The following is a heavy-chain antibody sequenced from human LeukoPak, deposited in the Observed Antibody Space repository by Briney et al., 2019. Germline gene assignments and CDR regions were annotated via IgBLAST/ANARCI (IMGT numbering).Heavy chain of an antibody. CDR2: ISGSGGST. J-gene: IGHJ4*02. V-gene: IGHV3-23*01. D-gene: IGHD3-22*01. CDR1: GFTFSSYA. CDR3: AKGRDSSGYYDY. Sequence: GGSLRLSCAASGFTFSSYAMSWVRQAPGKRLEWVSAISGSGGSTYYADSVKGRFTISRDNSKNTLYLQMNSLRAEDTAVYYCAKGRDSSGYYDYWGQGTLVTVSS.